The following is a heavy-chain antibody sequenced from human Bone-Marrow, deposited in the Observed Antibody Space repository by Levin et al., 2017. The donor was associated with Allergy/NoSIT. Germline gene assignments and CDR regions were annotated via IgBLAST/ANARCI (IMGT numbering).Heavy chain of an antibody. Sequence: SETLSLTCTVSGGSISTNYWSWIRQPPGKGLEWIGYIYYSGSANYNPSLNRRVTISIDTSKNQFSLKLNSVTATDTAVYYCARRGAAAAGTSGWFDPWGQGILVTVSS. J-gene: IGHJ5*02. CDR1: GGSISTNY. CDR3: ARRGAAAAGTSGWFDP. D-gene: IGHD6-13*01. V-gene: IGHV4-59*08. CDR2: IYYSGSA.